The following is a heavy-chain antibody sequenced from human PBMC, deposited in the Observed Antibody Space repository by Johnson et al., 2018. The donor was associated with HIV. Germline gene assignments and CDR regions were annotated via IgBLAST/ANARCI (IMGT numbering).Heavy chain of an antibody. V-gene: IGHV3-23*04. D-gene: IGHD2-21*02. CDR1: GFTFSSYA. CDR2: ISGSAIST. CDR3: ARGGAYCGGDCYHAFDI. Sequence: VQLVESGGDLVQPGGSLRLSCAASGFTFSSYAMSWVRQAPGKGLEWVSAISGSAISTYYADSVKGRFTISRDNSKNTLYLQMNSLRVEDTAVYYCARGGAYCGGDCYHAFDIWGQGTMVTVSS. J-gene: IGHJ3*02.